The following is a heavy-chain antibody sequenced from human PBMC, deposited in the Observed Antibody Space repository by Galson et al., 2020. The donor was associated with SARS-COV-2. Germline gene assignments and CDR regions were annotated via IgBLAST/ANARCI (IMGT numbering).Heavy chain of an antibody. Sequence: GGSLRLTCAASGFTFNTYGMHWVRQAPGKGLEWVALIWYDGHNKYYADSVKGRFTISRDNSKNTLYLQMNSLRAEDTAVYYCAKGWLEDRDYDICGMDVWGQGTTVTVSS. J-gene: IGHJ6*02. V-gene: IGHV3-33*06. CDR2: IWYDGHNK. D-gene: IGHD3-9*01. CDR1: GFTFNTYG. CDR3: AKGWLEDRDYDICGMDV.